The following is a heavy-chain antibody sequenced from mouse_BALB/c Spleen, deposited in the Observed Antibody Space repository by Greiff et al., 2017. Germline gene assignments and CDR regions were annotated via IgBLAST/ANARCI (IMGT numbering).Heavy chain of an antibody. Sequence: EVKLMESGGGLVKPGGSLKLSCAASGFTFSSYAMSWVRQSPEKRLEWVAEISSGGSYTYYPDTVTGRFTISRDNAKNTLYLEMSSLRSEDTAMYYCAREYDYAFAYWGQGTLVTVSA. CDR3: AREYDYAFAY. V-gene: IGHV5-9-4*01. J-gene: IGHJ3*01. D-gene: IGHD2-4*01. CDR2: ISSGGSYT. CDR1: GFTFSSYA.